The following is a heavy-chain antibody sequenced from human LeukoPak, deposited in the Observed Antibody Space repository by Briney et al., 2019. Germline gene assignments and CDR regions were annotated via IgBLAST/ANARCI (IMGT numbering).Heavy chain of an antibody. Sequence: GGSLRLSCAASGFTFSNAWMNWVRQAPGKGLEWVGRIKSKTDGGTTDYAAPVKGRFTISRDDSKNTLYQQMNSLKTEDTAVYYCTFRIAVAGTIVSDYWGQGTLVTVSS. D-gene: IGHD6-19*01. CDR1: GFTFSNAW. CDR3: TFRIAVAGTIVSDY. V-gene: IGHV3-15*07. J-gene: IGHJ4*02. CDR2: IKSKTDGGTT.